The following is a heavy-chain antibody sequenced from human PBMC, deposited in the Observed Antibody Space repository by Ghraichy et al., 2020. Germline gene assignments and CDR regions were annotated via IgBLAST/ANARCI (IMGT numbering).Heavy chain of an antibody. CDR3: ASGGYSSGWYYFDY. V-gene: IGHV4-59*01. CDR2: IYYSGST. J-gene: IGHJ4*02. Sequence: SETLSLTCTVSGGSISSYYWSWIRQPPGKGLEWIGYIYYSGSTNYNPSLKSRVTISVDTSKNQFSLKLSSVTAADTAVYYCASGGYSSGWYYFDYWGQGTLVTVSS. CDR1: GGSISSYY. D-gene: IGHD6-19*01.